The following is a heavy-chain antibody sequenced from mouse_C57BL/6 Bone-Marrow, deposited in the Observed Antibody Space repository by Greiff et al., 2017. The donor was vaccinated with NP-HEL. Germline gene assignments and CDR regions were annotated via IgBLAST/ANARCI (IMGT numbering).Heavy chain of an antibody. J-gene: IGHJ3*01. V-gene: IGHV10-1*01. CDR1: GFSFNTYA. D-gene: IGHD1-1*01. CDR3: AAEPLITTVVEGAY. CDR2: IRSKSNNYAT. Sequence: DVKLVESGGGLVQPKGSLKLSCAASGFSFNTYAMNWVRQAPGKGLEWVARIRSKSNNYATYYADSVKDRFTISRDDSESMLYLQMNNLKTEDTAMYYCAAEPLITTVVEGAYWGQGTLVTVSA.